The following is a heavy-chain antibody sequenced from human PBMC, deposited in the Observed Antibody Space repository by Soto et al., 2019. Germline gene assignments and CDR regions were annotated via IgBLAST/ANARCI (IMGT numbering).Heavy chain of an antibody. CDR3: ARIAASGRGWDV. CDR2: IKQDGSEE. J-gene: IGHJ6*02. V-gene: IGHV3-7*01. CDR1: GFTFSSYW. Sequence: EVQLVESGGGLVQPGGSLKLSCVDSGFTFSSYWMSGVRQAPVKGLEWVGNIKQDGSEENYVDSVKGRFTISRDNAKNSMYLQMNSLRAEDTAVYYCARIAASGRGWDVWGQGTTVVVSS. D-gene: IGHD6-13*01.